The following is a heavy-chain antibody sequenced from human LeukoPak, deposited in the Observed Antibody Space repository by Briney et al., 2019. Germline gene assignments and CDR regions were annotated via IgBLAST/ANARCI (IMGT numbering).Heavy chain of an antibody. V-gene: IGHV4-34*01. J-gene: IGHJ4*02. Sequence: KASETLSLTCAVYGGSFSDYYWSWNRQPPGKGLEWIGEINYSGITNYNPSLKSRVTISVDTSKKQFSLKLTSVAAADTAVYYCAVRLEGATAIDYWGQGTLVTVSS. CDR1: GGSFSDYY. CDR2: INYSGIT. CDR3: AVRLEGATAIDY. D-gene: IGHD1-26*01.